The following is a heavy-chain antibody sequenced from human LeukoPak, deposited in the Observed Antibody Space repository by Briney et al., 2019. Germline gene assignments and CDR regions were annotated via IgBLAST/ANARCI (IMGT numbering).Heavy chain of an antibody. CDR2: INSDGSST. V-gene: IGHV3-74*01. D-gene: IGHD3-10*01. J-gene: IGHJ4*02. CDR3: ARGRTLWFGELWLV. Sequence: PGGSLRLSCAASGFTFSSYWMHWVRQAPGKGLVWVSRINSDGSSTSYADSVKGRFTISRDNAKNTLYLQMNSLRAEDTAVYYCARGRTLWFGELWLVWGQGTLVTVSS. CDR1: GFTFSSYW.